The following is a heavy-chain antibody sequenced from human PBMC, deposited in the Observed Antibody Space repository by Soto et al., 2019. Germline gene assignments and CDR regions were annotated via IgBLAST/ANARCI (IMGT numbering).Heavy chain of an antibody. J-gene: IGHJ6*02. CDR3: VKGGWLDV. CDR2: INPSSGTT. CDR1: GFSFSNYE. V-gene: IGHV3-23*01. Sequence: EVPLLESGGGLVQPGGSLRLACAASGFSFSNYEMTWARQAPGKGLEWVAFINPSSGTTHYADSVKSRFTISRDNSKDTLYLQLSSLRVEDTAVYYCVKGGWLDVWGQGTTVTVSS. D-gene: IGHD2-15*01.